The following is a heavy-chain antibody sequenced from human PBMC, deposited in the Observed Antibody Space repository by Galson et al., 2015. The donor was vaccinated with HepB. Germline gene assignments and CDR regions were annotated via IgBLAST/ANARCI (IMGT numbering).Heavy chain of an antibody. CDR2: ITTGSDYV. CDR1: GFTFSSYG. J-gene: IGHJ5*02. CDR3: ARDWGKAVAGTWWFDP. V-gene: IGHV3-21*06. D-gene: IGHD6-19*01. Sequence: SLRLSCAASGFTFSSYGMHWVRQAPGKGLEWVSSITTGSDYVYYADSVKGRFIISRDNAKNSLYLQMNSLRADDTALYYCARDWGKAVAGTWWFDPWGQGTLVTVSS.